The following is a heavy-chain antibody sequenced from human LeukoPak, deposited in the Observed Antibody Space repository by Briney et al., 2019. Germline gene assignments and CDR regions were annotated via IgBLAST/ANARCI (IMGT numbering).Heavy chain of an antibody. V-gene: IGHV3-21*01. CDR1: GFTFSTYS. Sequence: GGSLRLSCAASGFTFSTYSMNWVRQAPGKGLEWVSSISSSSSYIYYADSVKGRFTISRDNAKNSLFLQMNSLRAEDTALYYCARDRSTNSYAEYFFDYWGQGILVTVSS. CDR3: ARDRSTNSYAEYFFDY. D-gene: IGHD5-18*01. CDR2: ISSSSSYI. J-gene: IGHJ4*02.